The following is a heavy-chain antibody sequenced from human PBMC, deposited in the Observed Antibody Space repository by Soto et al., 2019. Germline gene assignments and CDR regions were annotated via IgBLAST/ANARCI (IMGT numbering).Heavy chain of an antibody. V-gene: IGHV4-39*01. D-gene: IGHD6-19*01. J-gene: IGHJ4*02. CDR3: ARLERALSSPDY. CDR1: GGSISSSSYY. Sequence: QLQLQESGPGLVKPSETLSLTCTVSGGSISSSSYYWGWIRQPPGKGLEWIGSIYYSGSTYYNPSPKGRVILSVGTSKNQFSLKLSSVTAADTAVYYCARLERALSSPDYWGQGTLVTVSS. CDR2: IYYSGST.